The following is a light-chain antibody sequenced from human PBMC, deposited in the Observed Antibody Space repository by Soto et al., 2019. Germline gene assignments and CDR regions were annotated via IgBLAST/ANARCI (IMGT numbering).Light chain of an antibody. CDR3: LQGHNYPLT. V-gene: IGKV1-6*01. J-gene: IGKJ4*01. CDR1: QSVSSY. CDR2: AAS. Sequence: AIEMAQSPSTRSVSAGDRVTLSCRASQSVSSYVGWFQQKPGKAPKLLLYAASTSPTGVPSRFSGTRSGTDFTLTISSLQPEDFATYYCLQGHNYPLTFGGGTRVEIK.